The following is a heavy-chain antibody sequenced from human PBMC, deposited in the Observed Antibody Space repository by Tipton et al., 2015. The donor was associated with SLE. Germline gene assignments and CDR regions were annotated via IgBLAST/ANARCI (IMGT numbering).Heavy chain of an antibody. CDR1: GGSISSHY. V-gene: IGHV4-59*07. D-gene: IGHD4-17*01. CDR2: IYYSGST. Sequence: TLSLTCTVSGGSISSHYWSWIRQPPGKGLEWIGYIYYSGSTNYNPSLKSRVTISVDTSKNQFSLKLSSVTAADPAVYYCARTTVTTKAFDIWGQGTMVTVSS. J-gene: IGHJ3*02. CDR3: ARTTVTTKAFDI.